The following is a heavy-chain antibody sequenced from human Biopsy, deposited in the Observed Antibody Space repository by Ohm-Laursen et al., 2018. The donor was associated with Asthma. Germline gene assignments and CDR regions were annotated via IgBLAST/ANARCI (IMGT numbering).Heavy chain of an antibody. Sequence: GILSLTCMVSVCSMSSSIHYWVCNCLAILKVFDCFLYISYGGKNSSNLFPKNRVTISRDTSKNQFSLRMTSVTAADTAVYSCARRITIFGVVQKDHGMDAWGQGTTVSVSS. J-gene: IGHJ6*02. D-gene: IGHD3-3*01. CDR3: ARRITIFGVVQKDHGMDA. V-gene: IGHV4-39*01. CDR1: VCSMSSSIHY. CDR2: ISYGGKN.